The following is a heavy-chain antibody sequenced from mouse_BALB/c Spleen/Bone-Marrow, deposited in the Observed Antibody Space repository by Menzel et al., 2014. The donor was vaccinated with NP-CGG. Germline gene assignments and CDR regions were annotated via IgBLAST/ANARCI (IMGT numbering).Heavy chain of an antibody. J-gene: IGHJ2*01. CDR1: GYSFTSYY. CDR3: ARLSPHPEFDY. V-gene: IGHV1-66*01. Sequence: QVQLQQSGPELVKPGASVKISCKASGYSFTSYYIHWVKQRPGQGLEWIGWIFPGSGNTKYNEKFKGKATMTVDKSSSTAYMGLARLTSDDSAIYYCARLSPHPEFDYWGQGTTLTVSS. D-gene: IGHD6-2*01. CDR2: IFPGSGNT.